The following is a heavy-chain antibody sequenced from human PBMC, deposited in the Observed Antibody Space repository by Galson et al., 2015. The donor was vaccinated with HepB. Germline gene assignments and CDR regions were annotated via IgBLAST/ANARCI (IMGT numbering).Heavy chain of an antibody. J-gene: IGHJ5*02. Sequence: SLRLSCAASGFTFSSYGMHWVRQAPGKGLEWVAVISYDGSNKYYADSAKGRFTISRDNSKNTLYLQMNSLRAEDTAVYYCAKEVAGVGGNWFDPWGQGTLVTVSS. CDR3: AKEVAGVGGNWFDP. CDR2: ISYDGSNK. D-gene: IGHD2-15*01. V-gene: IGHV3-30*18. CDR1: GFTFSSYG.